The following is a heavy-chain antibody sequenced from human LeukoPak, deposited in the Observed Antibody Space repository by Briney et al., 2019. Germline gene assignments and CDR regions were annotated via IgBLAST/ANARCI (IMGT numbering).Heavy chain of an antibody. CDR1: GGSFSGYY. V-gene: IGHV4-34*01. Sequence: SETLSLTCAVYGGSFSGYYWSWIRQPPGKGLEWIGEINHSGSTNYNPSLKSRVTISVDTSKNQFSLKLSSVTAADTAVYYCARRRRSIAAAGTGWFDPWGQGTLVTVSS. CDR2: INHSGST. CDR3: ARRRRSIAAAGTGWFDP. D-gene: IGHD6-13*01. J-gene: IGHJ5*02.